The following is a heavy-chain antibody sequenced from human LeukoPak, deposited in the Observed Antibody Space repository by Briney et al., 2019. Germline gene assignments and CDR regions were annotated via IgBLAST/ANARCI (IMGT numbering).Heavy chain of an antibody. J-gene: IGHJ4*02. D-gene: IGHD3-16*01. CDR1: GFTFSSYA. Sequence: GGSLRLSCAASGFTFSSYAMHWVRQAPGKGLDWVAFIFFDGSNKYYADSVKGRFTISRDDSKNTLYLQMDSLRPEDTAVYYCARDLGEWGRVDDWGQGTLVTVSS. CDR2: IFFDGSNK. CDR3: ARDLGEWGRVDD. V-gene: IGHV3-30-3*01.